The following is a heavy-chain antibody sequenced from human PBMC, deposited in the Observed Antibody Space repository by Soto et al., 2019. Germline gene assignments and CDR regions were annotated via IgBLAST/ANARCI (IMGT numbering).Heavy chain of an antibody. V-gene: IGHV3-33*01. CDR1: GFTFSSYG. CDR2: IWYDGSNK. Sequence: GGSLRLSCAASGFTFSSYGMHWVRQAPGKGLEWVAVIWYDGSNKYYADSVKGRFTISRDNSKNTLYLKMNSLRAEDTAVYYCARDRDIRGLDYWGQGTLVTVSS. J-gene: IGHJ4*02. CDR3: ARDRDIRGLDY. D-gene: IGHD2-15*01.